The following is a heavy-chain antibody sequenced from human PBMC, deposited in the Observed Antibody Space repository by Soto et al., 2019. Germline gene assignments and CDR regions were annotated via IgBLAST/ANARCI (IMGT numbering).Heavy chain of an antibody. J-gene: IGHJ6*02. D-gene: IGHD1-26*01. Sequence: QVQLQESGPGLVKPSGTLSLTCAVSGGSISSSNWWSWVRQPPGKGLEWIGEIYPSGSTTYNPSLKSRVTXSXDXXKNQFSLKLSSVTAADTAVYYCARVSGSYYYGMDVWGQGTTVTVSS. V-gene: IGHV4-4*02. CDR3: ARVSGSYYYGMDV. CDR1: GGSISSSNW. CDR2: IYPSGST.